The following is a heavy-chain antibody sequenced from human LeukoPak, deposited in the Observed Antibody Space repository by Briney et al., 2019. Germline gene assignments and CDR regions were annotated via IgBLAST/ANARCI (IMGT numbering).Heavy chain of an antibody. V-gene: IGHV4-59*01. CDR3: ARLPPYDILTGGTFDI. CDR2: IYYSGTT. Sequence: SETLSLTCSVSGGAIDNYYWSWLRQPPGKGLEWIGYIYYSGTTHYNPSFKSRVTMSVDTSKNEFSLKVNSVTAAETGMYYCARLPPYDILTGGTFDIWGQGTMVTVAS. D-gene: IGHD3-9*01. J-gene: IGHJ3*02. CDR1: GGAIDNYY.